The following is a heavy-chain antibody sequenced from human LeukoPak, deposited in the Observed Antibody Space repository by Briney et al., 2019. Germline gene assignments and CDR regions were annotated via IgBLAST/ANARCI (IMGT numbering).Heavy chain of an antibody. CDR3: ARAPLLSGSYSYYFDY. D-gene: IGHD1-26*01. CDR1: GGSISSYY. CDR2: IYYSGST. Sequence: SETLSLTCTVSGGSISSYYWSWIRQPPGKGLEWIGYIYYSGSTNYNPSLKSRVTISVDTSKNQFSLKLSSVTPEDTAVYYCARAPLLSGSYSYYFDYWGQGTLVTVSS. J-gene: IGHJ4*02. V-gene: IGHV4-59*12.